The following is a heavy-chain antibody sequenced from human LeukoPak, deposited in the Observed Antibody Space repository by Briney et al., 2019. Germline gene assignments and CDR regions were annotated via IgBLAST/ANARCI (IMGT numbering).Heavy chain of an antibody. J-gene: IGHJ4*02. V-gene: IGHV3-30*02. Sequence: GGSLRLSCAASGFTFSSYGMHWVRQAPGKGLEWVAFIRYDGSNKYYADSVKGRFTISRDNSKNTLYLQMNSLRAEDTAVYYCAKPNGFGELPHPLDYWGQGTLVTVSS. CDR3: AKPNGFGELPHPLDY. CDR1: GFTFSSYG. D-gene: IGHD3-10*01. CDR2: IRYDGSNK.